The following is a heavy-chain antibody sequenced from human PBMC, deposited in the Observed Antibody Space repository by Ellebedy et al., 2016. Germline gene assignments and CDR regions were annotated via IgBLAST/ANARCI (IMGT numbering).Heavy chain of an antibody. CDR1: GYTFISYY. J-gene: IGHJ4*02. Sequence: ASVKVSXXASGYTFISYYMHWVRQAPGQGLEWMGIINPSGGSTSYAQKFQGRVTMTRDTSTSTVYMELSSLRSEDTAVYYCARASAVANKLGFDYWGQGTLVTVSS. CDR2: INPSGGST. V-gene: IGHV1-46*01. CDR3: ARASAVANKLGFDY. D-gene: IGHD6-19*01.